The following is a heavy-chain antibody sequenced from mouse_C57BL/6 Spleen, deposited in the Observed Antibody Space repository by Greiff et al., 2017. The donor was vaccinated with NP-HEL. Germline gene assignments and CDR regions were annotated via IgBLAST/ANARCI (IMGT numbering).Heavy chain of an antibody. V-gene: IGHV1-81*01. J-gene: IGHJ3*01. CDR3: ATNWDEGAWFAY. D-gene: IGHD4-1*01. CDR2: IYPRSGNT. CDR1: GYTFTSYG. Sequence: VKLQESGAELARPGASVKLSCKASGYTFTSYGISWVKQRTGQGLEWIGEIYPRSGNTYYNEKLKGKATLTADKSSSTAYMELRSLTSEDSAVYFCATNWDEGAWFAYWGQGTLVTVSA.